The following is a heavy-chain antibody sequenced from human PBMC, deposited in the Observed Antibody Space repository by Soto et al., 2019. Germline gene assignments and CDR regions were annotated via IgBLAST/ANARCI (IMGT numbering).Heavy chain of an antibody. V-gene: IGHV1-69*12. Sequence: QVQLVQSGAEVKKPGSSVKVSCKASGGTFSSYAISWVRQAPGQGLEWMGGIIPIFGTANYAQKFQGRVTITADEPTSTAYMDRSSLRSEDTAVYYCASLNIYGDSSLYYSHGMDVWCHGTTVADSS. CDR3: ASLNIYGDSSLYYSHGMDV. CDR2: IIPIFGTA. D-gene: IGHD4-17*01. CDR1: GGTFSSYA. J-gene: IGHJ6*02.